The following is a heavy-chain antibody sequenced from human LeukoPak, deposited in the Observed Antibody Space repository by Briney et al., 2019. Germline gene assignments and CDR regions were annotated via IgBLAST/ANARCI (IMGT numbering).Heavy chain of an antibody. CDR2: INPNSGGT. Sequence: ASVMVSCKASGYTFTGYYMHWVRQAPGQGLEWMGWINPNSGGTNYAQKFQGRVTMTRDTSISTAYMELSRLRSDDTAVYYCARAPHDYVWGSYPSYWGQGTLVTVSS. CDR3: ARAPHDYVWGSYPSY. J-gene: IGHJ4*02. V-gene: IGHV1-2*02. CDR1: GYTFTGYY. D-gene: IGHD3-16*02.